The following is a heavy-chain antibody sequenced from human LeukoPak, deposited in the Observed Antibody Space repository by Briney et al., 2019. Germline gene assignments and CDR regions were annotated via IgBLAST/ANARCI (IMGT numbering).Heavy chain of an antibody. Sequence: GGSLRLSCAASGFTFSSYAMHWVRQAPGKGLEYVSAISSNGGSTYYANSVKGRFTISRGNSKNTLYLQMGSLRAEDMAVYYCARKRGSYLDYWGQGTLVTVSS. D-gene: IGHD1-26*01. CDR3: ARKRGSYLDY. CDR1: GFTFSSYA. CDR2: ISSNGGST. V-gene: IGHV3-64*01. J-gene: IGHJ4*02.